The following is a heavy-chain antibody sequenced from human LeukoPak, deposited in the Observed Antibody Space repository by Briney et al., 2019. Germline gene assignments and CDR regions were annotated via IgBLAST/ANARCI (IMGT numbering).Heavy chain of an antibody. CDR1: GYSFTSYW. V-gene: IGHV5-51*01. CDR3: ARLWHYYGSGSYYHKQFDY. D-gene: IGHD3-10*01. J-gene: IGHJ4*02. CDR2: IYPGDSDT. Sequence: PGESLKISCKGSGYSFTSYWIGWVRQMPGKGLEWMGIIYPGDSDTRYSPSFQGQVTISADKSISTAYLQWSSLKASDTAMYYCARLWHYYGSGSYYHKQFDYWGQGTLVTVSS.